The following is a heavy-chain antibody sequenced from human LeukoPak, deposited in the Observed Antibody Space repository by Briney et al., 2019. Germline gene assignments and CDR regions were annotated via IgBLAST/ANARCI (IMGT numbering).Heavy chain of an antibody. CDR1: GFTFSNYG. J-gene: IGHJ4*02. V-gene: IGHV3-33*06. CDR2: IWYDGNNK. Sequence: GGSLRLSCAASGFTFSNYGMHWVRQAPGKGLEWVAVIWYDGNNKYYADSVKGRFTISRDNSKNTLYLQMNSLRAEDTAVYYCAKALHSMAFDYWGQGTLVTVSS. CDR3: AKALHSMAFDY. D-gene: IGHD2/OR15-2a*01.